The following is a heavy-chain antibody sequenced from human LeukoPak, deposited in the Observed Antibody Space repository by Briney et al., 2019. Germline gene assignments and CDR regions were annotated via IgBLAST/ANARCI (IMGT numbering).Heavy chain of an antibody. CDR3: AKGRRSSSWYVGY. CDR2: ISGSGRGGRT. V-gene: IGHV3-23*01. CDR1: GFTFSSYA. Sequence: PGGSLRLSCAASGFTFSSYAMSWVRQAPGKGLEWGLGISGSGRGGRTYYADSVKGRLTISRDNSKNTLYLQMNSLRAEDTAVYYCAKGRRSSSWYVGYWGQGTLVTVSS. D-gene: IGHD6-13*01. J-gene: IGHJ4*02.